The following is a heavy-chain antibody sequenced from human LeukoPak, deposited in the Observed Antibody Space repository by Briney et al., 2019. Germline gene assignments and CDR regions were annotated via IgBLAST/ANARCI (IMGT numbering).Heavy chain of an antibody. D-gene: IGHD6-13*01. V-gene: IGHV3-53*01. CDR1: GITFSSYM. CDR2: IYIDGTT. Sequence: GGSLRLSCAASGITFSSYMLTWVRQAPGKGLEWISVIYIDGTTYYADSVKGRFTISRDQANNTLYLQMNTLRDEDTAVYYCARGPRYSFYWGQGTLVSVSS. CDR3: ARGPRYSFY. J-gene: IGHJ4*02.